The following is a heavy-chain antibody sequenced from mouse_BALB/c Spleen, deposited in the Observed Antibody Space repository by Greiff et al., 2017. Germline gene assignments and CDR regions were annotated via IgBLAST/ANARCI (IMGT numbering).Heavy chain of an antibody. V-gene: IGHV1-12*01. CDR1: GYTFTSYN. CDR2: IYPGNGDT. CDR3: ARRGDGNHWYFDV. J-gene: IGHJ1*01. D-gene: IGHD2-1*01. Sequence: QPGAELVKPGASVKMSCKASGYTFTSYNMHWVKQTPGQGLEWIGAIYPGNGDTSYNQKFKGKATLTADKSSSTAYMQLSSLTSEDSAVYYCARRGDGNHWYFDVWGAGTTVTVSS.